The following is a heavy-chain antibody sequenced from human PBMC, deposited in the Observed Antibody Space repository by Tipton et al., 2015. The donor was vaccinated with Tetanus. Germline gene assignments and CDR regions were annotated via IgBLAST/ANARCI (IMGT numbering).Heavy chain of an antibody. CDR1: GGSISGFY. Sequence: TLSLTCAISGGSISGFYWAWIRQPPGKGLEWIGHMYYSGSANYNPSLKSRLTISMDTSNDQLSLRLTSVTAADTAVYYCAGVLRGTVNYFDYWGQGTLVTVSS. CDR2: MYYSGSA. J-gene: IGHJ4*02. D-gene: IGHD4-17*01. CDR3: AGVLRGTVNYFDY. V-gene: IGHV4-59*01.